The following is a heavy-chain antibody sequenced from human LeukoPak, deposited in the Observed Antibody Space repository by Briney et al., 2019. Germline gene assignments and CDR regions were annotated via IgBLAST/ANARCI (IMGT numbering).Heavy chain of an antibody. CDR1: GYTFTSYD. CDR2: MNPNRGDT. Sequence: ASVKVSCKASGYTFTSYDIHWVRQATGQGLEWMGRMNPNRGDTDYAQKFQGRVTMTRDTSISTAYMELSSLRSEDTALYYCARVGIFGALDVWGKGTTVTVSS. D-gene: IGHD3-3*01. V-gene: IGHV1-8*01. CDR3: ARVGIFGALDV. J-gene: IGHJ6*04.